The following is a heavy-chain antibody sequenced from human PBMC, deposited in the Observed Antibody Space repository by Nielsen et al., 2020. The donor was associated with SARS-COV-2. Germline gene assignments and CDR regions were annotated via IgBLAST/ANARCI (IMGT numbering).Heavy chain of an antibody. D-gene: IGHD6-13*01. V-gene: IGHV3-9*01. Sequence: SLKISCAASGFTFDDYAMHWVRQAPGKGLEWVSGISWNSGSIGYADSVKGRFTIARDNAKNSLYLQMNSLRVEDTALYYCAKDRPGTYFYYYYMDVWGKGTTVTVSS. CDR2: ISWNSGSI. J-gene: IGHJ6*03. CDR3: AKDRPGTYFYYYYMDV. CDR1: GFTFDDYA.